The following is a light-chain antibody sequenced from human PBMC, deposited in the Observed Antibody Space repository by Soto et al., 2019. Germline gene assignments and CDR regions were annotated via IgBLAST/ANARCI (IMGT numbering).Light chain of an antibody. V-gene: IGKV3-11*01. CDR1: QSVSCY. J-gene: IGKJ5*01. CDR3: QQRSNWPPIT. Sequence: EIVLTQSPATLSLSPGERATVSCRARQSVSCYLDWYQQKPGQAPRLLIYDASNRATGIPARFSGSGSGTDFTLTTSSLEPEDFAVYYCQQRSNWPPITFGQGTRLEIK. CDR2: DAS.